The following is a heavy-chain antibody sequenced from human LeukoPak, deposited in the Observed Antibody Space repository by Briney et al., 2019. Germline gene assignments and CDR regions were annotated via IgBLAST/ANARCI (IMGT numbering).Heavy chain of an antibody. D-gene: IGHD2-15*01. J-gene: IGHJ4*02. V-gene: IGHV4-59*01. CDR2: IYYSGST. Sequence: SETLSLTCTVSGGSISSYYWSWIRQPPGKGLEWIGYIYYSGSTNYNPSLKSRVTISVDTSKNQFSLKLSSVTAADTAVYYCATTYCSGGSCPLLYWGQGTLVTVSS. CDR1: GGSISSYY. CDR3: ATTYCSGGSCPLLY.